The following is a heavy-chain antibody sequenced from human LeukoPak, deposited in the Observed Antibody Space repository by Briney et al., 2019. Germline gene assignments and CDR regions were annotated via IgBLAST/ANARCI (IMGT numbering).Heavy chain of an antibody. J-gene: IGHJ4*02. Sequence: SCKASGYTFTGYYMHWVRQAPGKGLEWVAVISYDGSNKYYADSVKGRFTISRDNSKNTLYLQMNSLRAEDTAVYYCAREPYSSGWYVPAGDYWGQGTLVTVSS. CDR1: GYTFTGYY. CDR3: AREPYSSGWYVPAGDY. V-gene: IGHV3-30-3*01. D-gene: IGHD6-19*01. CDR2: ISYDGSNK.